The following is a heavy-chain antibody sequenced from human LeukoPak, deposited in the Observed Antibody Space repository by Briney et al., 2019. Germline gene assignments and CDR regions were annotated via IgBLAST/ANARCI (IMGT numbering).Heavy chain of an antibody. J-gene: IGHJ4*02. CDR2: INPNSGGT. V-gene: IGHV1-2*06. CDR1: GYTFTVYY. CDR3: ARDLSTSGRDY. D-gene: IGHD2-15*01. Sequence: ASVTVSCKASGYTFTVYYMHWVRQAPGQGLEWMGRINPNSGGTNYAQKFQGRVTMTRDTSISTAYMELSRLRSDDTAVYYCARDLSTSGRDYWGQGTLVTVSS.